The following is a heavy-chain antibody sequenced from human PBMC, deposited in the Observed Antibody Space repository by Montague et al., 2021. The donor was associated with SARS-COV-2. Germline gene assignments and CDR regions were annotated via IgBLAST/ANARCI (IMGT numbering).Heavy chain of an antibody. Sequence: SETLSLTCAVSGGSFSNYYWSWIRQPPGKGLEWIGEINHSGSTNXNPSLKSRVTISVDTSKNQFSLKLSSVTAADTAVYYCARGGTVTAFFAPKWTRCYNWFDPWGQGTLVIVSS. V-gene: IGHV4-34*01. CDR1: GGSFSNYY. D-gene: IGHD2-21*02. CDR2: INHSGST. CDR3: ARGGTVTAFFAPKWTRCYNWFDP. J-gene: IGHJ5*02.